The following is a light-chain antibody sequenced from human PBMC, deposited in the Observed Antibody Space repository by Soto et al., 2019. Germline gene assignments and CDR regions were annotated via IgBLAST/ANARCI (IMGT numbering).Light chain of an antibody. J-gene: IGKJ2*01. CDR2: KAS. Sequence: DIQMTQSPSTLSASVGDRVIITCRASQSISTWLAWYQQKPGKAPKILIYKASSLESGVPSRFSGSGSGTEFTLSISRLQPDDFATYYCQQYDNYPYTFGHGSKLEIK. CDR3: QQYDNYPYT. CDR1: QSISTW. V-gene: IGKV1-5*03.